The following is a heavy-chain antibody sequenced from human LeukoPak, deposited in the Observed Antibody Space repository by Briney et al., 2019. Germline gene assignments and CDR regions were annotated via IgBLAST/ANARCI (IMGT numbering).Heavy chain of an antibody. J-gene: IGHJ4*02. CDR1: GYTFTCYY. Sequence: GASVKVSCKASGYTFTCYYMHWVRQAPGQGLEWMGVINPSGGSTSYAQKFQGRVTMTRDTSTSTVYMELSSLRSEDTAVYYCARDAEPTDYDSSGYYFDYWGQGTLVTVSS. CDR3: ARDAEPTDYDSSGYYFDY. V-gene: IGHV1-46*01. D-gene: IGHD3-22*01. CDR2: INPSGGST.